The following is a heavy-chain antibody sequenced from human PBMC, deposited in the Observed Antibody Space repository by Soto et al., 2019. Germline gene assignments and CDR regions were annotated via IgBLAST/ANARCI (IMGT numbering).Heavy chain of an antibody. CDR1: GFTCSSHE. CDR2: ISSSGSTI. J-gene: IGHJ3*02. Sequence: GSLRLSGAASGFTCSSHEMNWVRQAPGKGLEWVSYISSSGSTIYYAESVKGRFTISRDNAKNSLYLQMNSLRAEDTAVYYCPRVDYYDTERALDIWRQGTMVTVSS. V-gene: IGHV3-48*03. D-gene: IGHD3-22*01. CDR3: PRVDYYDTERALDI.